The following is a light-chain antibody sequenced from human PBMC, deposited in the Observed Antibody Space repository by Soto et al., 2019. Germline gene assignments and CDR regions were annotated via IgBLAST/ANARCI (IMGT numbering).Light chain of an antibody. CDR3: QQYNDWPPA. Sequence: ETVMTQSPATLSLSPGERATLSCRASQSVSSKLVWYQQKPGQAPRFLIYGASTRATGIPVRFRGSGSGTEFTLTIDSLQSEDFAVYYCQQYNDWPPAFGGGTKVVIK. CDR2: GAS. J-gene: IGKJ4*01. V-gene: IGKV3-15*01. CDR1: QSVSSK.